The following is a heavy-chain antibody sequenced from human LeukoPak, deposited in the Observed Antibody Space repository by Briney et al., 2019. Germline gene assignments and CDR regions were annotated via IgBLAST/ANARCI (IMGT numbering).Heavy chain of an antibody. V-gene: IGHV3-49*03. D-gene: IGHD1-26*01. CDR2: IRSKAYGGTT. CDR1: GFTFRDYA. CDR3: TRELYSGSYYVDY. Sequence: PGGSLRLSCTASGFTFRDYAMSWFRQAPGKGLEWVGFIRSKAYGGTTEYAASVKGRFTISRDDSKSIAYLQMNSLKTEDTAVYYCTRELYSGSYYVDYWGQGTLVTVSS. J-gene: IGHJ4*02.